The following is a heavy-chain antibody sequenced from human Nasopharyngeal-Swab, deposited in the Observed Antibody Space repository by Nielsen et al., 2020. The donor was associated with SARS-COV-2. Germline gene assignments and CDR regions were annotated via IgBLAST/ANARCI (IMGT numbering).Heavy chain of an antibody. CDR2: FDPEDGET. Sequence: ASVKVSCKASGYTLTELSMHWVRQAPGKGLEWMGGFDPEDGETIYAQKFQGRVTMTEDTSTDTAYMELSSLRSEDTAVYYCATAPAAADATYYYYGMDVWGQGTTVTVSS. CDR3: ATAPAAADATYYYYGMDV. D-gene: IGHD6-13*01. V-gene: IGHV1-24*01. J-gene: IGHJ6*02. CDR1: GYTLTELS.